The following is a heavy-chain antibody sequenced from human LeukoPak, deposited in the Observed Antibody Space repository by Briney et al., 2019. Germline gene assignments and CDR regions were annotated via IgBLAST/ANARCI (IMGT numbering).Heavy chain of an antibody. J-gene: IGHJ4*02. CDR1: GFTFSSYA. CDR3: ARDRIAYYYGSGSYYGLDY. Sequence: GGSLRLSCAASGFTFSSYAMHWVRQAPGKGLEWVAVISYDGSNKYYADSVKGRFTISRDNSKNTLYLQMNSLRAEDTAVYYCARDRIAYYYGSGSYYGLDYWGQGTLVTVSS. V-gene: IGHV3-30-3*01. CDR2: ISYDGSNK. D-gene: IGHD3-10*01.